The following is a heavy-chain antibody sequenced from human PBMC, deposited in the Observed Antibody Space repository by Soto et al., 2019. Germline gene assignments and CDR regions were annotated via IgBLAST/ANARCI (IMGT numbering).Heavy chain of an antibody. CDR2: IYYSGST. CDR1: GGSISSYY. Sequence: GPGPGTPSETLSLTCTVSGGSISSYYWSWIRQPPGKGLEWIGYIYYSGSTNYNPSLKSRVTISVDTSKSQLYLKLSSVTAADTAVYYCAREGYYDSSGEFDYWGQGTLVIVS. J-gene: IGHJ4*02. CDR3: AREGYYDSSGEFDY. D-gene: IGHD3-22*01. V-gene: IGHV4-59*01.